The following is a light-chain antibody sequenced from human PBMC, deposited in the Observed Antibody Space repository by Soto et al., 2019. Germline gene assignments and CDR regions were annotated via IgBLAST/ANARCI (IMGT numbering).Light chain of an antibody. J-gene: IGKJ1*01. CDR1: QGVSKY. CDR3: QQYGNSFVG. V-gene: IGKV3-11*01. Sequence: EIVFTQAPSTLSLSPGERATLSCRASQGVSKYLAWYQQKPGQSPRLLIYDTSNRATGIPARFSGSGSGTDFTLIISRLEPEDFAVYYCQQYGNSFVGFGQGTKVDIK. CDR2: DTS.